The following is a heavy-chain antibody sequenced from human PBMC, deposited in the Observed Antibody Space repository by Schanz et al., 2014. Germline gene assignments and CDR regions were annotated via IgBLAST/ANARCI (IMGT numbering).Heavy chain of an antibody. D-gene: IGHD2-2*01. V-gene: IGHV3-66*01. J-gene: IGHJ4*02. CDR2: IYASGAT. CDR1: GFTVSSDH. CDR3: AKDSTHIDIVLVPTAIDY. Sequence: VQLVESGGGLVKPGGSLRLSCVVSGFTVSSDHMSWVRQAPGKGLEWVSTIYASGATYYADSVKRRFTISRDISKNTLHLQVTSLRAEDTAVYYCAKDSTHIDIVLVPTAIDYWGQGTLVTVAS.